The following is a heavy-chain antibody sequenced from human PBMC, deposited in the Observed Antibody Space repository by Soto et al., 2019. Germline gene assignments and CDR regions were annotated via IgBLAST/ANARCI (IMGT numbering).Heavy chain of an antibody. CDR2: INPNSGGT. CDR3: ARDCWDYYYYYGMDV. CDR1: GYTFTGYY. Sequence: QVRLVQSGAEVKKPGASVKVSCKASGYTFTGYYMHWVRQAPGQGLEWMGWINPNSGGTNYAQKFQGRVTMTRDTSISTAYMELSRLRSDDTAVYYCARDCWDYYYYYGMDVWGQGTTVTVSS. D-gene: IGHD1-26*01. J-gene: IGHJ6*02. V-gene: IGHV1-2*02.